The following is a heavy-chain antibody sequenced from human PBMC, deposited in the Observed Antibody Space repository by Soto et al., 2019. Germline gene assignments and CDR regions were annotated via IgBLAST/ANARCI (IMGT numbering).Heavy chain of an antibody. CDR1: GYTFTSYG. J-gene: IGHJ6*02. Sequence: QVQLVQSGADVKKPGASVKVSCKAAGYTFTSYGISWVRQAPGQGLEWMGWIRAYNGNTNYAQKIQGTVTMTTDTSASTAYMQLRSLRSDDTAVYYFARYLPTMNAWGQGTTVSVSS. CDR2: IRAYNGNT. CDR3: ARYLPTMNA. V-gene: IGHV1-18*01.